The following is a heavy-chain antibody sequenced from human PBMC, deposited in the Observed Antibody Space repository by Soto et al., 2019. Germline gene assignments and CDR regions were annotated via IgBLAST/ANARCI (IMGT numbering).Heavy chain of an antibody. CDR1: GGSISSGGYS. Sequence: TLSLTCAVSGGSISSGGYSWIWIRHPPGKGLEWIGYIYHSGSTYYNPSLKSRVTISVDRSKNQFSLKLSSVTAADTAVYYCARANSGRGRWWFDPWGQGTLVTVSS. CDR2: IYHSGST. V-gene: IGHV4-30-2*01. D-gene: IGHD1-26*01. CDR3: ARANSGRGRWWFDP. J-gene: IGHJ5*02.